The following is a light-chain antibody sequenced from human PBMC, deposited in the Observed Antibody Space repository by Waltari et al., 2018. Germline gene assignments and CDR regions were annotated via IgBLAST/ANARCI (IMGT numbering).Light chain of an antibody. V-gene: IGLV2-14*03. Sequence: QSALTQPASVSGSPGQSITISCTGTSSDIGYNNYVSWYQQHPGKAPKLMICDVSNRPSGVSNRFSGSKSGNTASLTISGLQAEDEADYYCSSYTSSSTLVVFGGGTKLTVL. J-gene: IGLJ2*01. CDR1: SSDIGYNNY. CDR3: SSYTSSSTLVV. CDR2: DVS.